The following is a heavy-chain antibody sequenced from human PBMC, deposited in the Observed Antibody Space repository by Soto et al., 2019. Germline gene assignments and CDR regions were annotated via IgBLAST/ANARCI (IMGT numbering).Heavy chain of an antibody. CDR1: GYTFTSYD. D-gene: IGHD6-19*01. CDR3: ARTRFGAVAGT. CDR2: MNPNSGNT. J-gene: IGHJ5*02. Sequence: QVQLVQSGAEVKKPGASVKVSCKTSGYTFTSYDIHWVRQATGQGPEWMGWMNPNSGNTVYAQKFQGIITMTRNTSMSTAYMELSSLRPEDTAVYYCARTRFGAVAGTWGQGTLVTVSS. V-gene: IGHV1-8*01.